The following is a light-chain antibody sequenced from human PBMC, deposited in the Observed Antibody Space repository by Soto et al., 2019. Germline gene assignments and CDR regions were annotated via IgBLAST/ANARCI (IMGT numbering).Light chain of an antibody. CDR3: QQYNNWPAIT. CDR1: QSVSTY. J-gene: IGKJ5*01. V-gene: IGKV3D-15*01. CDR2: GVS. Sequence: EIVMTQSPATLSVSPGERATLSCRASQSVSTYLAWYQQKPGQAPRLLIYGVSTRATGIPPRFSGSGSGTEFTLTISSLQSEDFAVYYCQQYNNWPAITFGQGTRLEI.